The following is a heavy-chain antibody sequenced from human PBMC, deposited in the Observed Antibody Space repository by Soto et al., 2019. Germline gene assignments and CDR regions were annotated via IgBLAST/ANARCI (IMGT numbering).Heavy chain of an antibody. CDR3: AAETKSDFYGMDV. J-gene: IGHJ6*02. V-gene: IGHV3-30*03. Sequence: QVQLVESGGGVVQPGRSLRLSCAASGLTFSSSAMHWVRQAPGKGLEWVALISYDGSNKYYVDSVKGRFTISRDNSKNTLDLQMNSLREEDTAVYYCAAETKSDFYGMDVWGQGTTVTVSS. CDR2: ISYDGSNK. CDR1: GLTFSSSA.